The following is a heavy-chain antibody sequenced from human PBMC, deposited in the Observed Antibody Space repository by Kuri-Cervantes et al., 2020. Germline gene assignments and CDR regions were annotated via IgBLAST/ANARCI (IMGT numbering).Heavy chain of an antibody. CDR3: ARSDLYGSGSYGYYYGMDV. D-gene: IGHD3-10*01. V-gene: IGHV1-18*01. J-gene: IGHJ6*02. CDR1: GYTFTSYG. Sequence: ASVKVSCKASGYTFTSYGISWVRQAPGQGLEWMGWISAYNGHTNYAQKLQGRVTMTTDTSTSTAYMELRSLRSDDTAVYYCARSDLYGSGSYGYYYGMDVWGQGTTVTVSS. CDR2: ISAYNGHT.